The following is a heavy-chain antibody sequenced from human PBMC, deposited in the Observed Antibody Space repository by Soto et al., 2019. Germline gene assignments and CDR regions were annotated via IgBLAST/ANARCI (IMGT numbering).Heavy chain of an antibody. V-gene: IGHV4-59*01. J-gene: IGHJ4*02. CDR3: ARDPSNWGFGYYFDY. CDR2: IYYSGST. Sequence: SETLSLTCTVSGGSISSYYWSWIRQPPGKGLEWIGYIYYSGSTNYNPSLKSRVTISVDTSKNQFSLKLSSVTAADTAVYYCARDPSNWGFGYYFDYWGQGTLVTVSS. D-gene: IGHD7-27*01. CDR1: GGSISSYY.